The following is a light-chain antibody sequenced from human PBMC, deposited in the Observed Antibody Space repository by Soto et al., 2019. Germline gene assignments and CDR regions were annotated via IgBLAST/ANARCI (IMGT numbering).Light chain of an antibody. Sequence: EIVMTQSPATVSVPPGERATLSCRASQSVSSNLAWYQQKPGQAHRLLIYGAYTRATGIPARFSGSGSGTEFTLTIRSLQSEDFAVYYCKQYNNWPLTVGGGTKVEIK. CDR1: QSVSSN. CDR2: GAY. CDR3: KQYNNWPLT. V-gene: IGKV3-15*01. J-gene: IGKJ4*01.